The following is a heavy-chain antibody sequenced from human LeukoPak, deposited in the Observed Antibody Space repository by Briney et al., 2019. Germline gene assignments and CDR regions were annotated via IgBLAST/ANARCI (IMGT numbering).Heavy chain of an antibody. V-gene: IGHV4-59*08. CDR1: GGSISGYY. CDR2: IYYSGST. CDR3: ARLWSGAPFDY. D-gene: IGHD1-26*01. Sequence: PSETLSLTCTVSGGSISGYYWSWIRQPPGKGLEWIGYIYYSGSTNYNPSLKSRISISVDTSKNQFSLRLSFVTAADTAVYYCARLWSGAPFDYWGQGALVTVSS. J-gene: IGHJ4*02.